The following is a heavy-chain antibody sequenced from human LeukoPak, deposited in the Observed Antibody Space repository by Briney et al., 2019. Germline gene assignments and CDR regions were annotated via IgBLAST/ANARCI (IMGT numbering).Heavy chain of an antibody. Sequence: SQTLSLTCAISGDSVSSNRASWTWIRQSPSRGLEWLGRTYYRSKWYNDYAVSLKSRISINPDTSKNQFSPQLNSVTPEGTAVYYCSRSDGASDFDYWGQGTLVTVSS. D-gene: IGHD5-24*01. J-gene: IGHJ4*02. CDR3: SRSDGASDFDY. CDR1: GDSVSSNRAS. V-gene: IGHV6-1*01. CDR2: TYYRSKWYN.